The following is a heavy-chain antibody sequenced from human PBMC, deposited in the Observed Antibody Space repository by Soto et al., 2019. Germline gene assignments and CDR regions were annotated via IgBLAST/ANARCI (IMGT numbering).Heavy chain of an antibody. CDR3: ARGTSSWFDY. V-gene: IGHV4-31*03. D-gene: IGHD6-13*01. CDR2: IYYTGIT. J-gene: IGHJ4*02. Sequence: QVQLQESGPGLVKPSQTLSLTCTVSGGSISSDGYYWTWIRQHPGKGLEWIGYIYYTGITHYNPSLRSRVTISVDTSNNQFSLNLNSVTAADTAVYYCARGTSSWFDYWGQGTLVTVSS. CDR1: GGSISSDGYY.